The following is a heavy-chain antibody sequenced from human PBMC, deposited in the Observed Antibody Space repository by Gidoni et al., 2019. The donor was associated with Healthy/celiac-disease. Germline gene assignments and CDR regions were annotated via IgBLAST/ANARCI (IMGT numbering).Heavy chain of an antibody. J-gene: IGHJ4*02. D-gene: IGHD1-26*01. CDR2: ISYDGSNK. CDR1: GFTFSSYG. V-gene: IGHV3-30*18. Sequence: AASGFTFSSYGMHWVRQAPGKGLEGVAVISYDGSNKYYADSVKGRFTISRDNSKNTLYLQMNSLRAEDTAVYYCAKDSGSYLNYFDYWGQGTLVTVSS. CDR3: AKDSGSYLNYFDY.